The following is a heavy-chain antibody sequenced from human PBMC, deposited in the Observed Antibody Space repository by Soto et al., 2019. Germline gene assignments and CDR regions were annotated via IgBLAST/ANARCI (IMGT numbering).Heavy chain of an antibody. CDR2: FDPEDGET. CDR1: GYTLTELS. D-gene: IGHD3-10*01. CDR3: ATSGGITMVRGVISPYYYYYYGIDV. Sequence: ASVKVSCKVSGYTLTELSMHWVRQAPGKGLEWMGGFDPEDGETIYAQKFQGRVTMTEDTSTDTAYMELSSLRSEDTAVYYCATSGGITMVRGVISPYYYYYYGIDVWGQGTTVTVSS. V-gene: IGHV1-24*01. J-gene: IGHJ6*02.